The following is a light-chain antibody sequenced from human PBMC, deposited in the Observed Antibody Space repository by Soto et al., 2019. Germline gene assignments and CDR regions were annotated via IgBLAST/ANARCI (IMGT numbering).Light chain of an antibody. V-gene: IGKV1-5*01. CDR1: QSGSSW. CDR3: KQYNTFWT. CDR2: DVS. Sequence: DLQITQSPSTLSSSVGDRVTITCRASQSGSSWLAWYQQKPGKAPKLLIYDVSSLESGVPSRFSGSGSGTEFTLTIRSLQPDDFATYYCKQYNTFWTFGQGTKVDIK. J-gene: IGKJ1*01.